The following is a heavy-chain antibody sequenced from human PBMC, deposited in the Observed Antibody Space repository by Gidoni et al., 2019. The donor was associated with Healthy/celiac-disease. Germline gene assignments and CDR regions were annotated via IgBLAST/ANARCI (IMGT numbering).Heavy chain of an antibody. J-gene: IGHJ5*02. D-gene: IGHD3-10*01. Sequence: QVQLVESGGGVVQPGRSLRLSCAASGFTFSSYGMHWVRPAPGKGLEWVAVISYDGSNKYYADSVKGRFTISRDNSKNTLYLQMNSLRAEDTAVYYCAKDWRMVRGVTWGQGTLVTVSS. CDR1: GFTFSSYG. CDR3: AKDWRMVRGVT. V-gene: IGHV3-30*18. CDR2: ISYDGSNK.